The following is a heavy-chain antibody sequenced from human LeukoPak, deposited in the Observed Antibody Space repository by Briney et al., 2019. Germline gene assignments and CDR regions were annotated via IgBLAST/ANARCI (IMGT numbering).Heavy chain of an antibody. Sequence: PSETLSLTCTVSGGSISSYYWSWIRQPPGKGLEWIGYIYYSGSTNYNPSLKSRVTISVDTSKNQFSLKLSSVTAADTAVYYCARGQYGGAFDYWGQGTLVTVSS. V-gene: IGHV4-59*01. CDR3: ARGQYGGAFDY. D-gene: IGHD4-23*01. CDR1: GGSISSYY. CDR2: IYYSGST. J-gene: IGHJ4*02.